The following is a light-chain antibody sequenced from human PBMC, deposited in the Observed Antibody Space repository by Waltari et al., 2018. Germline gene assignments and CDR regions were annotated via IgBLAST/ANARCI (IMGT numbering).Light chain of an antibody. V-gene: IGKV1-5*03. CDR1: QSSTNW. CDR2: RTS. Sequence: DVQMTQSPSTLSASVGDRVTITCRASQSSTNWLAWYQQKPGKAPKLLIYRTSKSENAVPSRFSGSGSGTEFTLTISSLQADDFATYYCQHYGTLWTFGQGTKVEVK. CDR3: QHYGTLWT. J-gene: IGKJ1*01.